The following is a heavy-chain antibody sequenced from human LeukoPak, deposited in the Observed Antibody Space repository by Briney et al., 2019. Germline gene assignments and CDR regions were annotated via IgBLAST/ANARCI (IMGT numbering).Heavy chain of an antibody. CDR3: ARGGKWLQFVLFDY. J-gene: IGHJ4*02. Sequence: VASVKVSCKASGYTFTSYDINWVRQATGQGLEWMGWMNPNSGNTGYAQKFQGRVTMTRNTSISTAYMELSSLRSEDTAVYYCARGGKWLQFVLFDYWGQGTLVTVSS. D-gene: IGHD5-24*01. V-gene: IGHV1-8*01. CDR1: GYTFTSYD. CDR2: MNPNSGNT.